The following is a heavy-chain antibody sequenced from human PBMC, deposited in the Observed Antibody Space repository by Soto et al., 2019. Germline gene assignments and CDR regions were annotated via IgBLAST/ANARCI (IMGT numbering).Heavy chain of an antibody. CDR1: GDSVTISDYY. Sequence: QLQLQESGPGLVKPSETLSLTYTVSGDSVTISDYYWGWIRQPPGKGLEWIGSIHYSGSTYYNPSLKSRVTIPGDTSKNQFSLKLTSVTAADAAVYYCAAHDSGGYYAEYWGQGTLVTVSA. J-gene: IGHJ4*02. CDR2: IHYSGST. V-gene: IGHV4-39*01. CDR3: AAHDSGGYYAEY. D-gene: IGHD3-22*01.